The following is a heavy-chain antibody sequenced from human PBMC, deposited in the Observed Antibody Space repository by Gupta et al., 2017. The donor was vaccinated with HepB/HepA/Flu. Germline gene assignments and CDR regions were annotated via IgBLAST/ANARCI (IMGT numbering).Heavy chain of an antibody. V-gene: IGHV4-39*01. Sequence: QLQLQESGPGLVKPSETLSLTCTVSGGSISSSSYYWGWIRQPPGKGLEWIGSIYYSGSTYYNPSLKSRVTISVDTSKNQFSLKLSSGTAADTAVYYWARQDIPPLGGEQGRPLPGGAFDYWGQGTLVTVSS. CDR1: GGSISSSSYY. CDR2: IYYSGST. CDR3: ARQDIPPLGGEQGRPLPGGAFDY. J-gene: IGHJ4*02. D-gene: IGHD3-10*01.